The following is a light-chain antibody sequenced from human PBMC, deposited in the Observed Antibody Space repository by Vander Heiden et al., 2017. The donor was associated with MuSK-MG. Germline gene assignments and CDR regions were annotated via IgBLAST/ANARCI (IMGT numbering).Light chain of an antibody. Sequence: IVLTQSPSTLSLSPGERATLSCRASQSVSSYLAWYQQKPGQAPRLLIYDASNRATGIPARFSGSGCGRDFTLTISSLEPEDFAVYYCQQRSNWPRFTFGQGTRLEIK. CDR2: DAS. CDR3: QQRSNWPRFT. J-gene: IGKJ5*01. V-gene: IGKV3-11*02. CDR1: QSVSSY.